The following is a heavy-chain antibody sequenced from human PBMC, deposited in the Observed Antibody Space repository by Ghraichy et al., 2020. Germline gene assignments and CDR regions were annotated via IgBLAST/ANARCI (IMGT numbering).Heavy chain of an antibody. CDR3: ARDRSRDGYKYFDY. J-gene: IGHJ4*02. Sequence: SETLSLTCTVSGGSISSYYWSWIRQPPGKGLEWIGYIYYSGSTNYNPSLKSRVTISVDTSKNQFSLKLSSVTAADTAVYYCARDRSRDGYKYFDYWGQGTLVTVSS. D-gene: IGHD5-24*01. CDR2: IYYSGST. V-gene: IGHV4-59*01. CDR1: GGSISSYY.